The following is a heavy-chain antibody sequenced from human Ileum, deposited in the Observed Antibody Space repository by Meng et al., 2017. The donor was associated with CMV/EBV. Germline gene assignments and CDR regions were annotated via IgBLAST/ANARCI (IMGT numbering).Heavy chain of an antibody. D-gene: IGHD2-21*02. Sequence: QLQLQASGPGLVKPSETLSLTCTVSGASISRSTYYWGWIRQPPGKGLEWIGSIYYSGGTYYNPSLKSRVTISVDTSKNQFSLKLNSVTAADTAVYYCASGDSLRAVDFWGQGTLVTVSS. CDR3: ASGDSLRAVDF. CDR1: GASISRSTYY. V-gene: IGHV4-39*07. J-gene: IGHJ4*02. CDR2: IYYSGGT.